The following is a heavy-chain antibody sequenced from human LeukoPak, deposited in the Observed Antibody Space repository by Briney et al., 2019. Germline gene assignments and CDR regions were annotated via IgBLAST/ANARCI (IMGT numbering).Heavy chain of an antibody. J-gene: IGHJ4*02. CDR1: GFTFSDYY. V-gene: IGHV3-11*01. D-gene: IGHD3-22*01. CDR2: ISSSGSTI. Sequence: GGSLRLSCAASGFTFSDYYMSWIRQAPGKGLEWVSYISSSGSTIYYADSVKGRFTISRDNAKNSLYLQMNSLRAEDTAVYYCARNQYYYDSSGLLCWGQGTLVTVSS. CDR3: ARNQYYYDSSGLLC.